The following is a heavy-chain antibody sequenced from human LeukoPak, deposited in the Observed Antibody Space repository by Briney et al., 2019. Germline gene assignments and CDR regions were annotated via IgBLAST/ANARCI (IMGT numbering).Heavy chain of an antibody. CDR1: GGSISSSSYY. J-gene: IGHJ4*02. D-gene: IGHD3-3*01. V-gene: IGHV4-39*01. CDR3: ARTYYDFWSGYPAFDY. CDR2: IYYSGST. Sequence: SETLSLTCAVSGGSISSSSYYWGGTRHPPGKGLGGIGGIYYSGSTYYNPSLKSRVTISVDTSKNQFSLKLSSVTAADTAVYYCARTYYDFWSGYPAFDYWGQGTLVTVSS.